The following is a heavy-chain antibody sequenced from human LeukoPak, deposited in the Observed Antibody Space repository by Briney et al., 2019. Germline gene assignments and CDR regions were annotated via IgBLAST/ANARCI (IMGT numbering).Heavy chain of an antibody. D-gene: IGHD3-10*01. V-gene: IGHV3-30*04. CDR3: ARGRYYGSGTYPYYYYDMDV. CDR2: ISHDGGNT. Sequence: GRSLRLSCAASGFTFSTYIMHWVRQAPGKGLEWVAAISHDGGNTLYADSLKGRFTISRDNPKNTLHLQMNSLRVEDMAVYYCARGRYYGSGTYPYYYYDMDVWGQGSTVTVSS. CDR1: GFTFSTYI. J-gene: IGHJ6*02.